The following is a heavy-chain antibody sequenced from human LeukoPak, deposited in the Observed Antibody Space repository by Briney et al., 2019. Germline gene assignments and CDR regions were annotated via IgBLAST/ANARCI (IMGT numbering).Heavy chain of an antibody. CDR1: GYTFTGYY. CDR3: ARDSGSYYVHDAFDI. Sequence: ASVKVSCKAPGYTFTGYYMHWVRQAPGQGLEWMGWISAYNGNTNYAQKLQGRVTMTTDTSTSTAYMELRSLRSDDTAVYYCARDSGSYYVHDAFDIWGQGTMVTVSS. V-gene: IGHV1-18*04. D-gene: IGHD1-26*01. CDR2: ISAYNGNT. J-gene: IGHJ3*02.